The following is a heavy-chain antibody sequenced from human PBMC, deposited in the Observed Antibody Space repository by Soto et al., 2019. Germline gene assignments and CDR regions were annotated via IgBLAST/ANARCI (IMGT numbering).Heavy chain of an antibody. CDR1: GYTFTSYG. J-gene: IGHJ6*02. Sequence: GASVKVSCKASGYTFTSYGISWVRQDPGQGLEWMRWISAYNGNTNYAQKLQGRVTMTTDISTSTAYVELRSLRSDDTALYYWARYTLGYYSGMDVWGHGTTVSVSS. CDR3: ARYTLGYYSGMDV. CDR2: ISAYNGNT. V-gene: IGHV1-18*01.